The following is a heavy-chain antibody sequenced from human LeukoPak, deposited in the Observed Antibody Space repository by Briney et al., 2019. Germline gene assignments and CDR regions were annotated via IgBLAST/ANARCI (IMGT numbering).Heavy chain of an antibody. CDR3: ARDAAMADYYYYYMDV. V-gene: IGHV3-48*01. CDR2: ISSSSSTI. Sequence: PGGSLRLSCAASGFTFSSYSMNWVRQAPGKGLEWVSYISSSSSTIYYADSVKGRFTISRDNAKNSLYLQMNSLRAEDTAVYYCARDAAMADYYYYYMDVWGKGTTVTVSS. J-gene: IGHJ6*03. CDR1: GFTFSSYS. D-gene: IGHD5-18*01.